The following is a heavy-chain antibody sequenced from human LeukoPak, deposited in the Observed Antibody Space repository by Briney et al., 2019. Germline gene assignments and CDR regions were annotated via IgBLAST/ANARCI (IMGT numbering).Heavy chain of an antibody. J-gene: IGHJ4*02. CDR3: ARDRGGSYSAVDY. CDR1: GFTFSSYS. D-gene: IGHD2-15*01. Sequence: GSLRLSCAASGFTFSSYSLNWVRQAPGKGLEWVSFISSSSITIYYADSVKGRFTISRDNAEKSLYLQMNSLRAEDTAVYYCARDRGGSYSAVDYWAREPWSPSPQ. V-gene: IGHV3-48*04. CDR2: ISSSSITI.